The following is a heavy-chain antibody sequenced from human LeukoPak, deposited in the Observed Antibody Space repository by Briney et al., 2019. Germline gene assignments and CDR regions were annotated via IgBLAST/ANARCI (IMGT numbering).Heavy chain of an antibody. Sequence: PGGSLRLSCAASGFTFSSYWMSWIRQAPGKGLEWVANIKQDGSEKYYVDSVKGRFTISRDNAKNSLYLQMNSLRAEDTAVYYCARGGVDTAMVTYYWGQGTLVTVSS. CDR2: IKQDGSEK. V-gene: IGHV3-7*01. J-gene: IGHJ4*02. D-gene: IGHD5-18*01. CDR1: GFTFSSYW. CDR3: ARGGVDTAMVTYY.